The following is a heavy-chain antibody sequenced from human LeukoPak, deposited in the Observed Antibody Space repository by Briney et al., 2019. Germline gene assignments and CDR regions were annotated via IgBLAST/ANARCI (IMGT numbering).Heavy chain of an antibody. Sequence: SETLSLTCAVSGASVSGSNYYWGWIRQPPGKGLEWIGEINHSGSTNYNPSLKSRVTISVDTSKNQFSLKLSSVTAADTAVYYCARGRVVVPAARRAGAQYYFDYWGQGTLVTVSS. CDR2: INHSGST. V-gene: IGHV4-39*07. J-gene: IGHJ4*02. CDR1: GASVSGSNYY. CDR3: ARGRVVVPAARRAGAQYYFDY. D-gene: IGHD2-2*01.